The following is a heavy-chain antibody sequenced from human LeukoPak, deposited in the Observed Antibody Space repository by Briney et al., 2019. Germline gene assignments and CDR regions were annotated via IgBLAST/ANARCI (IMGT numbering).Heavy chain of an antibody. CDR1: GGSISSYY. D-gene: IGHD4-11*01. J-gene: IGHJ4*02. CDR3: ARVGGPTVTIDY. V-gene: IGHV4-59*01. CDR2: IYYSGST. Sequence: SETLSLTCTVSGGSISSYYWSWIRQPPGKGLEWIGYIYYSGSTNYNPSLKSRVTISVDTSKNQFSLKLSSVTAADTAVYYCARVGGPTVTIDYWGQGTLVTVSS.